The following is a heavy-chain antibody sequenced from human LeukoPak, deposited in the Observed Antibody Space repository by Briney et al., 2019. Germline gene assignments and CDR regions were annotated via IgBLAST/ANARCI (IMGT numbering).Heavy chain of an antibody. Sequence: PSETLSLTCTVSSGSISSYYWSWIRQPPGKGLEWIGYIYYSGSTNYNPPLKSRVTISVDTSKNQFSLKLSSVTVADTAVYYCARGIPPMGFGELFPWFDPWGQGTLVTVSS. CDR1: SGSISSYY. CDR2: IYYSGST. D-gene: IGHD3-10*01. V-gene: IGHV4-59*01. CDR3: ARGIPPMGFGELFPWFDP. J-gene: IGHJ5*02.